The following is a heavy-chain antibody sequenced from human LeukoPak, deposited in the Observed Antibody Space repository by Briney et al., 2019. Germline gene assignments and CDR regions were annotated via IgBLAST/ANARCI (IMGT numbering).Heavy chain of an antibody. CDR3: ARDQYYYDSSGYSRHFDY. V-gene: IGHV3-74*01. Sequence: PGGSLRLSCAASGFIFSSYWMHWVRQAPGKGLVWVSRINSDGSSTSYADSVKGRFTISRDNAKNTLYLQMNSLRAEDTAVYYCARDQYYYDSSGYSRHFDYWGQGTLVTVSS. J-gene: IGHJ4*02. D-gene: IGHD3-22*01. CDR1: GFIFSSYW. CDR2: INSDGSST.